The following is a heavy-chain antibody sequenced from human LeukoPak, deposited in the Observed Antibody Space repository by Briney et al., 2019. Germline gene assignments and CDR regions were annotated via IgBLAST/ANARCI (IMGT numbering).Heavy chain of an antibody. CDR2: ISYDGSNK. Sequence: GRSLRLSCAASGFTFSSYAMHWVRQAPGKGLEWVAVISYDGSNKYYADSVKGRFTISRDNSKNTLYLQMNSLRAEDTAVYYCAKDRGRRITIFGVVIIFGYFDYWGQGTLVTVSS. V-gene: IGHV3-30-3*01. D-gene: IGHD3-3*01. CDR1: GFTFSSYA. CDR3: AKDRGRRITIFGVVIIFGYFDY. J-gene: IGHJ4*02.